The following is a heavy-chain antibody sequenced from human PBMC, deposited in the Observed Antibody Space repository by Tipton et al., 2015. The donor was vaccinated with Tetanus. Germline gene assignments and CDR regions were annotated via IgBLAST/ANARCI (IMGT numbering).Heavy chain of an antibody. CDR1: GYSFNIYW. J-gene: IGHJ3*01. CDR2: IYPGDSDT. Sequence: QLVQSGAEVKKAGESLKISCTGSGYSFNIYWLAWVRQMPGKGLEWMGIIYPGDSDTRYSPSFQGQVTISADKSISTAYLQWSSLQASDTAIYYCARPLTSVAFGGFAFDVWGQGTLVTVSS. CDR3: ARPLTSVAFGGFAFDV. D-gene: IGHD3-16*01. V-gene: IGHV5-51*01.